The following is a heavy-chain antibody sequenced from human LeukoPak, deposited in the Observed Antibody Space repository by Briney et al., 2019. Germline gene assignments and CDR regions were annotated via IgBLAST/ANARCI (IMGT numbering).Heavy chain of an antibody. D-gene: IGHD6-13*01. CDR1: GFTFSSYA. CDR3: AKRRAAAGLIDY. CDR2: IGGSGGST. Sequence: GGSLRLSCAASGFTFSSYAMSWVRQAPGKGLEWVSAIGGSGGSTYYADSVKGRFTISRDNSKNTLYLQMNSLRAEDTAVYYCAKRRAAAGLIDYWGQGTLVTVSS. J-gene: IGHJ4*02. V-gene: IGHV3-23*01.